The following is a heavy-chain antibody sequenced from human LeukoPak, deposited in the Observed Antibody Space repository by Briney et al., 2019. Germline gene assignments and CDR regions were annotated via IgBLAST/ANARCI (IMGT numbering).Heavy chain of an antibody. Sequence: QTGGSLRLSCAASGFTFSSYAMSWVRQAPGKGLEWVSAISGSGGSTYYADSVKGRFTISRDNSKNTLYLQMNSLRAEDTAVYYCASGIVVVPAAPFDYWGQGTLVTVSS. CDR3: ASGIVVVPAAPFDY. J-gene: IGHJ4*02. D-gene: IGHD2-2*01. CDR2: ISGSGGST. V-gene: IGHV3-23*01. CDR1: GFTFSSYA.